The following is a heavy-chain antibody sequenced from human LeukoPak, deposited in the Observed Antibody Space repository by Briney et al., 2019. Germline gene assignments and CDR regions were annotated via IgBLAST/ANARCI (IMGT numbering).Heavy chain of an antibody. CDR2: ISASADST. J-gene: IGHJ4*02. Sequence: GGSLRLSCAASGFTFSNYAMSWVRQAPGKGLEWVSGISASADSTYYADSVKGRFTISRDNSKNTLYLQMNSLRAEDTAVYYCAKNGIYNFNYYYDSGGYFDYWGQGTLVTVSS. CDR1: GFTFSNYA. V-gene: IGHV3-23*01. D-gene: IGHD3-22*01. CDR3: AKNGIYNFNYYYDSGGYFDY.